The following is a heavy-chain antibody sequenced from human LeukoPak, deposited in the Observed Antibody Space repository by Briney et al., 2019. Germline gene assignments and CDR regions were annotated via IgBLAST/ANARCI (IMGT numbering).Heavy chain of an antibody. CDR1: GFTFDDYA. CDR3: AKGEYSSRD. J-gene: IGHJ4*02. CDR2: ISWNSGSI. D-gene: IGHD6-6*01. Sequence: GGSLRLSCAASGFTFDDYAMHWVRQAPGKGLEWVSGISWNSGSIGYADSVKGRFTISRDNAKNSLYLQMNSLRAEDTALYYCAKGEYSSRDWGQGTLVTVSS. V-gene: IGHV3-9*01.